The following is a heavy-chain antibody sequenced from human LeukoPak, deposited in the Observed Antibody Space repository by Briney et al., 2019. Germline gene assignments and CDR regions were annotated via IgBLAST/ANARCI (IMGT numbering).Heavy chain of an antibody. CDR1: GDSVSSNSAT. V-gene: IGHV6-1*01. D-gene: IGHD5-24*01. Sequence: SQTLSLTCAISGDSVSSNSATWNWIRQSPSRGLEWLGRTFYRTRWNNDYAVSVKTRIIFNPDASKNQFSLHLDSVTPDDTAVYYCARLEVASTQAFDYWGQGILVTVSS. J-gene: IGHJ4*02. CDR3: ARLEVASTQAFDY. CDR2: TFYRTRWNN.